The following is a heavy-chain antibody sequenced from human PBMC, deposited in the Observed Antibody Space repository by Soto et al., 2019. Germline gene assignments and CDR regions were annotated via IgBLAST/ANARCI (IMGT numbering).Heavy chain of an antibody. J-gene: IGHJ6*03. CDR3: AKDGVLRFLEWLYYYYYMDV. CDR2: ISYDGSSK. Sequence: QVQLVESGGGVVQPRRSLRLSCAASGFTFSSYGMHWVRQAPGKGLEWVAVISYDGSSKYYADSVKGRFTISRDKSKNTLYLQMNSLRAEDTAVYYCAKDGVLRFLEWLYYYYYMDVWGKGTTVTVSS. CDR1: GFTFSSYG. D-gene: IGHD3-3*01. V-gene: IGHV3-30*18.